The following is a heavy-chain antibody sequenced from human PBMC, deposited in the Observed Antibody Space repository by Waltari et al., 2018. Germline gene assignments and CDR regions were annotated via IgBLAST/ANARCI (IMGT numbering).Heavy chain of an antibody. CDR1: AGSINSDSFY. CDR2: LYYSGTT. V-gene: IGHV4-39*01. CDR3: ARAPDS. J-gene: IGHJ5*01. Sequence: QLQLQESGPGLVKPSETLSLTFTFSAGSINSDSFYWGWIRQPPGKGLEWIGSLYYSGTTYFSPSLRSRVTISLDTSKSQFSLKLSSVTAADTAVYYCARAPDSWGQGTLVTVSS.